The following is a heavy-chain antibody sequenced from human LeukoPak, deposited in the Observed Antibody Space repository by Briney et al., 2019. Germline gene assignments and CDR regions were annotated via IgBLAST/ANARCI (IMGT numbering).Heavy chain of an antibody. D-gene: IGHD1-26*01. CDR2: IYYSGST. CDR3: AREKWELDYYYYGMDV. J-gene: IGHJ6*02. CDR1: XGGYY. Sequence: XGGYYWSWIRXXPGXGLEWIGYIYYSGSTYYNPSLKSRVTISVDTSKNQFSLKLSSVTAADTAVYYCAREKWELDYYYYGMDVWGQGTTVTVSS. V-gene: IGHV4-31*02.